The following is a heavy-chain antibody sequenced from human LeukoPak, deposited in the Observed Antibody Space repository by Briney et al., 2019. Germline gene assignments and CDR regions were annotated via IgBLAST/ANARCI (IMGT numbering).Heavy chain of an antibody. V-gene: IGHV4-39*01. CDR2: IYYTGST. J-gene: IGHJ4*02. Sequence: SETLSLTCTVSGGSISSSSYYWGWIRQPPGKGLEWIGSIYYTGSTYYNPSLKSRVTIPVDTSKNQFSLKLSSVTAAATAVYYCASSTSGYYNYWGQGTLVTVSS. CDR3: ASSTSGYYNY. D-gene: IGHD3-22*01. CDR1: GGSISSSSYY.